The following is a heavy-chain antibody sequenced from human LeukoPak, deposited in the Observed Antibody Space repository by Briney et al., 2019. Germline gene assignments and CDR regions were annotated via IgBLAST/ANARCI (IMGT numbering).Heavy chain of an antibody. CDR3: ARGGGYSGYENWFDP. Sequence: GGSLRLSCAASGFTFDDYGMSWVRQAPGKGLEWVANIKQDGSEKYYVDSVKGRFTISRDNAKNSLYLQMNSLRAEDTAVYYCARGGGYSGYENWFDPWGQGTLVTVSS. D-gene: IGHD5-12*01. CDR1: GFTFDDYG. V-gene: IGHV3-7*01. J-gene: IGHJ5*02. CDR2: IKQDGSEK.